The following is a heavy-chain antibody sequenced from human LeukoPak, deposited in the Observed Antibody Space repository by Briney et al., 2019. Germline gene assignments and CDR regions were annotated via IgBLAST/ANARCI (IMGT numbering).Heavy chain of an antibody. J-gene: IGHJ6*03. V-gene: IGHV4-34*01. CDR3: ARSPTQGYYYYMDV. CDR2: INHSGST. Sequence: SETLSLTCAVYGGSFSNYCWSWIRQPPGKGLEWIGEINHSGSTNYTPSLKSRVTISVDTSKNQFSLKLSSVTAADTAVYYCARSPTQGYYYYMDVWGKGTTVTISS. D-gene: IGHD4-11*01. CDR1: GGSFSNYC.